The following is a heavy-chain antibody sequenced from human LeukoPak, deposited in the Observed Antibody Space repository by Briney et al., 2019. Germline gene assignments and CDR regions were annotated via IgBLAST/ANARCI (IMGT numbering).Heavy chain of an antibody. J-gene: IGHJ4*02. CDR1: GFTFSDYY. Sequence: GGSLRLSSAASGFTFSDYYMSWIRQAPGKGLEWVSYISSSGSTIYYADSVKGRFTISRDNAKNSLYLQMNSLRAEDTAVYYCASMGDYTLLDYWGQGTLVTVSS. CDR2: ISSSGSTI. CDR3: ASMGDYTLLDY. V-gene: IGHV3-11*04. D-gene: IGHD4-17*01.